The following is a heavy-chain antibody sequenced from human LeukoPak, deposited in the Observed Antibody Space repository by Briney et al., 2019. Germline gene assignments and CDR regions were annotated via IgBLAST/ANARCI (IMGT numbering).Heavy chain of an antibody. V-gene: IGHV3-43*01. Sequence: PGGSLRLSCAASGFTFENYAMHWVRQAPGRGLEWVSLINRRGHTFYADSVKGRFTISRDNSRNSVFLQMNSLRPEDTALYHCAKEVDCPSDCLFFHSWGQGTLVTVSS. CDR2: INRRGHT. J-gene: IGHJ4*02. CDR3: AKEVDCPSDCLFFHS. D-gene: IGHD2-21*02. CDR1: GFTFENYA.